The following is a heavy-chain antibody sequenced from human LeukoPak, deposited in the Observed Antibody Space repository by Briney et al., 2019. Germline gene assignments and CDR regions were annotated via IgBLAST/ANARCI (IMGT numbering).Heavy chain of an antibody. CDR2: ISYDGSNK. V-gene: IGHV3-30*03. Sequence: GGSPRLSCAASGFTFSSYGMHWVRQAPGKGLEWVAVISYDGSNKYYADSVKGRFTISRDNSKNTLYLQMNSLRAEDTAVYYCAIYDFWSGFDYWGQGTLVTVSS. D-gene: IGHD3-3*01. CDR3: AIYDFWSGFDY. J-gene: IGHJ4*02. CDR1: GFTFSSYG.